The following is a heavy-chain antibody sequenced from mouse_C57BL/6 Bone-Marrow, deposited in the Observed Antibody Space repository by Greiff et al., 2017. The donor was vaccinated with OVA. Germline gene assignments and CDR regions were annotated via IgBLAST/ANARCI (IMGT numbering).Heavy chain of an antibody. Sequence: EVQLVESGGGLVQSGRSLRLSCATSGFTFSDFYMEWVRQAPGKGLEWIAASRNKANDYTTEYSASVKGRFIVSRDTAQSILYLQMNALRAEDTAIYYCARVSYYGSSWYFDVWGTGTTVTVSS. J-gene: IGHJ1*03. CDR1: GFTFSDFY. CDR2: SRNKANDYTT. CDR3: ARVSYYGSSWYFDV. V-gene: IGHV7-1*01. D-gene: IGHD1-1*01.